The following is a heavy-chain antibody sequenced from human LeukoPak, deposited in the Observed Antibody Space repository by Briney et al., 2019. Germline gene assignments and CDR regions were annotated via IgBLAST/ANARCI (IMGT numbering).Heavy chain of an antibody. CDR2: ISWNSGSI. J-gene: IGHJ3*02. V-gene: IGHV3-9*03. D-gene: IGHD2-2*01. CDR3: AKVLFRYCSSTSCYAFDI. CDR1: GFTFDDYA. Sequence: GGSLRLSCAASGFTFDDYAMHWVRQAPGKGLEWVSGISWNSGSIGYADSVKGRFTISRDNAKNSLYLQMNSLRAEGMALYYCAKVLFRYCSSTSCYAFDIWGQGTMVTVSS.